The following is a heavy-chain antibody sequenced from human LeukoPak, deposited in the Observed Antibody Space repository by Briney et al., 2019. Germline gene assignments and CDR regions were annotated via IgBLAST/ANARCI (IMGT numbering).Heavy chain of an antibody. CDR1: GGSFSSYY. D-gene: IGHD3-22*01. V-gene: IGHV4-59*01. CDR2: IYYSGST. Sequence: SETLSLTCSVSGGSFSSYYWSWIRQPPGKGLEWIGYIYYSGSTNYNPSLKSRATISVDTSKNQFSLKLTSVTAADTAIYYCAREAGDSSGCYYLDYWGQGTLVTVSS. CDR3: AREAGDSSGCYYLDY. J-gene: IGHJ4*02.